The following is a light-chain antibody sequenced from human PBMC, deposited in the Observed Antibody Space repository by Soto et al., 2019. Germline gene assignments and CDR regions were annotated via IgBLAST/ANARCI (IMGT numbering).Light chain of an antibody. Sequence: DIQMTQSPSSLSASVGDRVTITCRASQGISNSLAWYQQNAGKSPKLLIYAASNLQSGVPSRFSGSGSWTDFSLTISSLQPEDFATYYCQNYNSARVTFGGGTKVEIK. CDR3: QNYNSARVT. J-gene: IGKJ4*01. CDR1: QGISNS. V-gene: IGKV1-27*01. CDR2: AAS.